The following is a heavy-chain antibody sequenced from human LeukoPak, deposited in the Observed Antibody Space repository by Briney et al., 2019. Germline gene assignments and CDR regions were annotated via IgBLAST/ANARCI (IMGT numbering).Heavy chain of an antibody. Sequence: GGSLRLSCAASGFTFSSYWMSWVRQAPGKGLEWAANIKEDGSEKYYVDSVKGRLTISRDTAKSSLYLQMNSLRAEDTAVYYCARLRAGDYFDYWGQGTLVTVS. CDR3: ARLRAGDYFDY. J-gene: IGHJ4*02. D-gene: IGHD6-19*01. V-gene: IGHV3-7*04. CDR2: IKEDGSEK. CDR1: GFTFSSYW.